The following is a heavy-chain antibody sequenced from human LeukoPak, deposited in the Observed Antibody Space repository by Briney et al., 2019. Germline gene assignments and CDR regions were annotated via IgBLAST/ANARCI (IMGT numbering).Heavy chain of an antibody. D-gene: IGHD3-22*01. J-gene: IGHJ4*02. CDR2: ITGSGGNT. V-gene: IGHV3-23*01. Sequence: PGGSLRLSCAASGFIFSSYSMSWVRQAPGMGLEWVSVITGSGGNTYYADSVKGRFTISKDNSKNTVYLQMSSLRAEDTAVYYCARTVSLTTLDYWGQGTLVTVSS. CDR1: GFIFSSYS. CDR3: ARTVSLTTLDY.